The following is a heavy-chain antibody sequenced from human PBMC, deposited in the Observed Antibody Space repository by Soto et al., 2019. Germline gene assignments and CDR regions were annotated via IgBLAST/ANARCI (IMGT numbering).Heavy chain of an antibody. CDR2: IYWSGDE. Sequence: QGTLKESGPTLVKPTQTLTLTCSFSGFSLSTSGVGVGWIRQSPGKAPEWLALIYWSGDEHYRPSLKSRLSIIKDTSKNHVVLIMSDMDPVDTATYYCARGLATLSVFAFDIWGQGTMVTVSS. V-gene: IGHV2-5*01. CDR3: ARGLATLSVFAFDI. CDR1: GFSLSTSGVG. D-gene: IGHD6-6*01. J-gene: IGHJ3*02.